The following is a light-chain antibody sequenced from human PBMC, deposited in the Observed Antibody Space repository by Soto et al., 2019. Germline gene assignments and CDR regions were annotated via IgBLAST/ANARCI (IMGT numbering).Light chain of an antibody. Sequence: EIVMTQSPATLSVSPGERATLSCRASQSSSSNLAWYQQKPGQAPRLLMFRTSSRATGFPARFSGSGSGTEFNLTISSLQSEDFGVYYCQQYNNWSRATFGGGTKVEIK. J-gene: IGKJ4*01. V-gene: IGKV3-15*01. CDR3: QQYNNWSRAT. CDR2: RTS. CDR1: QSSSSN.